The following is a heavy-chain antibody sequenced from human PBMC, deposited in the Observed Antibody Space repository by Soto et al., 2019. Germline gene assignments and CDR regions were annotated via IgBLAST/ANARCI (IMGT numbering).Heavy chain of an antibody. V-gene: IGHV1-3*01. CDR1: GYTFTGYA. CDR3: AREVDPYYGGNSLSLDY. D-gene: IGHD4-17*01. Sequence: ASVKVSCKASGYTFTGYAMHWVRQAPGQRLEWMGWINAGNGNTKNAQKFQGRVTLTADESTNTAYMELKYLRSEDTAVYFCAREVDPYYGGNSLSLDYWGQGTLVTVSS. CDR2: INAGNGNT. J-gene: IGHJ4*02.